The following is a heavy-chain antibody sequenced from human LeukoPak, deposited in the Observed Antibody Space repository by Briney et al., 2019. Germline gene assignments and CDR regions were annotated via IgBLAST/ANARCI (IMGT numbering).Heavy chain of an antibody. CDR2: ISGSGGST. J-gene: IGHJ5*02. CDR1: GFTFSSYA. V-gene: IGHV3-23*01. CDR3: AKTGEIVAVGNWFDP. Sequence: GGSLRLSCAASGFTFSSYAMNWVRQAPGKGLEWVSAISGSGGSTYHADSVKGRFTISRDNSKNTLYLQMNSLRAEDTAVYYCAKTGEIVAVGNWFDPWGQGTLVTVSS. D-gene: IGHD2-2*01.